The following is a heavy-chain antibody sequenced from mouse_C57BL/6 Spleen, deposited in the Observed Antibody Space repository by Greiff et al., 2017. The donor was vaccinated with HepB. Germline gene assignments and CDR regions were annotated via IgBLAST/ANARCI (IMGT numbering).Heavy chain of an antibody. CDR3: ARRSVGYAMDY. Sequence: QVQLKESGAELVKPGASVKISCKASGYAFSSYWMNWVKQRPGKGLEWIGQIYPGDGDTNYNGKFKGKATLTADKSSSTAYMQLSSLTSEDSAVYFCARRSVGYAMDYWGQGTSVTVSS. CDR2: IYPGDGDT. J-gene: IGHJ4*01. V-gene: IGHV1-80*01. CDR1: GYAFSSYW.